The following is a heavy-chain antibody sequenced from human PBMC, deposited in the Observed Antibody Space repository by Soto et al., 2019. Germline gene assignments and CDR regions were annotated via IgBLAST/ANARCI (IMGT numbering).Heavy chain of an antibody. J-gene: IGHJ4*02. D-gene: IGHD6-13*01. Sequence: GGSLRLSCATSGFTFTNYAMNWVRQAPGKGLEWVSVIGGSGETTYYAGSVKGRFTISRDNSKNTLYLQLGSRRAEDPAIYYCAKPAYGSSWSPTHYFDYWGRGTLVTVSS. CDR1: GFTFTNYA. V-gene: IGHV3-23*01. CDR2: IGGSGETT. CDR3: AKPAYGSSWSPTHYFDY.